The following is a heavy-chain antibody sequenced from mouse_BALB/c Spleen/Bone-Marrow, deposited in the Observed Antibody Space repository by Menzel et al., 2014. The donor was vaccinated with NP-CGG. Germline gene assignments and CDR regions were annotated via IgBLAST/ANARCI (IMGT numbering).Heavy chain of an antibody. Sequence: EVKLLESGAELVKPGASVKLSCTASGFNIKDTYMHWVKQRPEQGLEWIGRIDPANGNTKYDPKFQGKATITADTSSNTPYLQLTSQTSDDSGVYCCARRDLFAYWGQGTLVTVSA. D-gene: IGHD3-3*01. CDR1: GFNIKDTY. J-gene: IGHJ3*01. CDR2: IDPANGNT. CDR3: ARRDLFAY. V-gene: IGHV14-3*02.